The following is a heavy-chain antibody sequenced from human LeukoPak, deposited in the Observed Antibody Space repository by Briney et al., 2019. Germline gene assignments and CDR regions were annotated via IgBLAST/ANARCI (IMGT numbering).Heavy chain of an antibody. CDR1: GYTFTGYY. V-gene: IGHV1-2*02. CDR3: ARGVLGISSSWYYY. Sequence: GASVKVSCKASGYTFTGYYMHWVSQAPGQGLEWMGWINPNSGGTNYAQKFQGRVTMTRDTSISTAYMELSRLRSDDTAVYYCARGVLGISSSWYYYWGQGTLVTVSS. CDR2: INPNSGGT. D-gene: IGHD6-13*01. J-gene: IGHJ4*02.